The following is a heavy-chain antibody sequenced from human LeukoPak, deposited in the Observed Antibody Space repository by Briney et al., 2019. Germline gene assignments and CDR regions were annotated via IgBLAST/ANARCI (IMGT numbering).Heavy chain of an antibody. V-gene: IGHV4-38-2*02. Sequence: SETLSLTCTVSGYSISSGYYWGWIRQPPGKGLEWIGSIYHSGSTYYNPSLKSRVTISVDTSKNQFSLKLSSVTAADTAVYYCARATYDILTGFFDNWGQGTLVTVSS. CDR3: ARATYDILTGFFDN. J-gene: IGHJ4*02. D-gene: IGHD3-9*01. CDR2: IYHSGST. CDR1: GYSISSGYY.